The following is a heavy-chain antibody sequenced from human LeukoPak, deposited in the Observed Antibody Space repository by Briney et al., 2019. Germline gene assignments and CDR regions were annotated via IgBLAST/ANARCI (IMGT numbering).Heavy chain of an antibody. CDR2: INHSGST. J-gene: IGHJ5*02. D-gene: IGHD1-14*01. Sequence: PSETLSLTCAVYGGSFSGYYWSWIRQPPGKGLEWIGEINHSGSTNYNPSLKSRVTISVDTSKNQFSLKLSSVTAADTAVYYRARRKYNVWFDPWGQGTLVTVSS. CDR1: GGSFSGYY. CDR3: ARRKYNVWFDP. V-gene: IGHV4-34*01.